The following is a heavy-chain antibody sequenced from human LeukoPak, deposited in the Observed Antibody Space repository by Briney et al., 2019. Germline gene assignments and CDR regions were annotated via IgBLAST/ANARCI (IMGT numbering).Heavy chain of an antibody. CDR2: VGIDSGNT. D-gene: IGHD1-1*01. V-gene: IGHV3-48*01. Sequence: GGSLRLSCAAPGFTFSDYSMNWGRQALGKGLGWISWVGIDSGNTKYADSVKGRFTTSGEKAKNSLYLQMSSLRVEDTAVYYCARDHNYAFDNWGQGTLVIVSS. CDR3: ARDHNYAFDN. J-gene: IGHJ4*02. CDR1: GFTFSDYS.